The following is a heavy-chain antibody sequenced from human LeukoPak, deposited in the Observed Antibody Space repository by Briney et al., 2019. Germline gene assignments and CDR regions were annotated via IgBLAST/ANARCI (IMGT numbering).Heavy chain of an antibody. CDR1: GGSISSYY. CDR3: ARSDERRHKDAFDI. Sequence: PSQTLSLTCTVSGGSISSYYWSWIRQPAGKGLEWIGRIYTSGSTNYNPSLKSRVTMSVDTSKNQFSLKLSSVTAADTAVYYCARSDERRHKDAFDIWGQGTMVTVSS. V-gene: IGHV4-4*07. CDR2: IYTSGST. J-gene: IGHJ3*02.